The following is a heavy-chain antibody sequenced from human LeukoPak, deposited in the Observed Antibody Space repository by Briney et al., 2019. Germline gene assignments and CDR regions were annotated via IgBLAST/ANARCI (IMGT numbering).Heavy chain of an antibody. CDR3: ARATRKPVVRYYMDV. Sequence: ASVKVSCKASGYTFTSYDINWVRQATGQGLERMGWMNPNSGNTGYAQKFQGRVTMTRNTSISTAYMELSSLRSEDTAVYYCARATRKPVVRYYMDVWGKGTTVTVSS. D-gene: IGHD1-14*01. CDR2: MNPNSGNT. CDR1: GYTFTSYD. J-gene: IGHJ6*03. V-gene: IGHV1-8*01.